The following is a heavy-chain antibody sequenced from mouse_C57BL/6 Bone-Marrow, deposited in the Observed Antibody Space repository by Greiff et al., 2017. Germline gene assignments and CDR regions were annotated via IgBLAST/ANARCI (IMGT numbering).Heavy chain of an antibody. Sequence: QVQLQQPGAELEMPGASVKLSCKASGYTFTSYWMHWVKQRPGQGLEWIGEIDPSDSYTNYNQKFKGKSTLTVDKSSSTAYMQLSSLTSEDSAVYYCARGGITMDYWGQGTSVTVSS. CDR1: GYTFTSYW. J-gene: IGHJ4*01. V-gene: IGHV1-69*01. D-gene: IGHD2-4*01. CDR2: IDPSDSYT. CDR3: ARGGITMDY.